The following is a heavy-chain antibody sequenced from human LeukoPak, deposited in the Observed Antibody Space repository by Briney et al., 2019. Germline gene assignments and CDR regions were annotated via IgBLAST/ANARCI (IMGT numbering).Heavy chain of an antibody. CDR1: GFTFNSYS. Sequence: GGSLRLSCAASGFTFNSYSMGWVRQAPGQGLEWVSAVSGSAYSKYYVDSVKGRFTISRDNSKNTLYLQMNSLRAADTAVYFCAKWMVRNDFWSGAFDIWGQGTMVTVSS. CDR2: VSGSAYSK. D-gene: IGHD3-3*01. CDR3: AKWMVRNDFWSGAFDI. J-gene: IGHJ3*02. V-gene: IGHV3-23*01.